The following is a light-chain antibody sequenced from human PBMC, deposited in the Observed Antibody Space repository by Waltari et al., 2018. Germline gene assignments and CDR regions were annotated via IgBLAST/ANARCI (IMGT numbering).Light chain of an antibody. CDR2: GAS. CDR3: QQYGSSVMYT. CDR1: QSITKKF. J-gene: IGKJ2*01. V-gene: IGKV3-20*01. Sequence: TQSPGTLSLSPGERATLSCRASQSITKKFFAWYQQKPGQAPRLLIYGASSRAAGIPDRFSGSGSGTDFTLTISRLEPEDSAVYYCQQYGSSVMYTFGQGTKLEIK.